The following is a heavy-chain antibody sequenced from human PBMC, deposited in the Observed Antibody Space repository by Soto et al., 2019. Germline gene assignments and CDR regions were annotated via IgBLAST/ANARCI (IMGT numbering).Heavy chain of an antibody. V-gene: IGHV3-43*01. CDR2: ISWDGGST. Sequence: GGSLRLSCAASGFTFDDYTMHWVRQAPGKGLEWVSLISWDGGSTYYADSVKGRFTISRDNSKNSLYLQMNSLRTEDTALYYCAKGDTGTTGSFDYWGQGTLVTAPQ. J-gene: IGHJ4*02. CDR3: AKGDTGTTGSFDY. CDR1: GFTFDDYT. D-gene: IGHD1-1*01.